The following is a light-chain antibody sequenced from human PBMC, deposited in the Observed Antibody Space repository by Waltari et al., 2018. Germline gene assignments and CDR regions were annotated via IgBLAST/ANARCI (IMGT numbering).Light chain of an antibody. J-gene: IGLJ1*01. V-gene: IGLV3-21*04. CDR2: DDS. Sequence: SYVVTQPPSVSVAPGETARITCGGDNIGSYSVHWYQQRPGRAPILIMRDDSDRPSGIPDRFSGFNSGNTATLTISRVEAGDEADYYCHVWHAALDPGVFGSGTEVTVL. CDR3: HVWHAALDPGV. CDR1: NIGSYS.